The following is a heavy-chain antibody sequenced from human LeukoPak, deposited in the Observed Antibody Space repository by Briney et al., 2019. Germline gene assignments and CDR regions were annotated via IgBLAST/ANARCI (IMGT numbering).Heavy chain of an antibody. D-gene: IGHD1-26*01. Sequence: PGGSLRLSCAASGFTFSSYGMHWVRQAPGKGLEWVAVIWYDGSNKYYADSVKGRFTISRDNSKNTLYLQMNSLRAEDTAVYYCARTGSGSYFNYFDYWGQGTLVTVSS. CDR2: IWYDGSNK. J-gene: IGHJ4*02. CDR1: GFTFSSYG. V-gene: IGHV3-33*01. CDR3: ARTGSGSYFNYFDY.